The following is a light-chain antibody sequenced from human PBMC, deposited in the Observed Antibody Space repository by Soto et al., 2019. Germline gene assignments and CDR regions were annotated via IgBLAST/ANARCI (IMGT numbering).Light chain of an antibody. CDR3: QSYGSVPLT. J-gene: IGKJ4*01. CDR1: QGIANA. V-gene: IGKV1-27*01. CDR2: GAS. Sequence: DIQMTQSPSSLSASVGDRVTINCRASQGIANALAWYQQKPGKSPELLISGASSLQSGVPSRFSGSGSGTDFTLTISSLQPEDIATYYCQSYGSVPLTFGGGTKVEIK.